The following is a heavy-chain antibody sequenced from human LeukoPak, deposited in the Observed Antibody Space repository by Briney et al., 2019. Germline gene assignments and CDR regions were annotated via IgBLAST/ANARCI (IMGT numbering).Heavy chain of an antibody. J-gene: IGHJ6*03. Sequence: SSETLSLTCAVYGGSFSGSTGAGSPSPPGKGRGGLGETNIGGSTNYNPSLKSRVTISVDTSKNQFSLKLSSVTAADTAVYYCARGRSDSYGPLNYYYYMDVWGKGTTVTVSS. D-gene: IGHD5-18*01. CDR3: ARGRSDSYGPLNYYYYMDV. CDR1: GGSFSGST. CDR2: TNIGGST. V-gene: IGHV4-34*01.